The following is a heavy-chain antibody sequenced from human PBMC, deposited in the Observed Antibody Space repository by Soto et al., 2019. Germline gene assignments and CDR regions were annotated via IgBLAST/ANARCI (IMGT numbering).Heavy chain of an antibody. V-gene: IGHV4-30-4*01. CDR1: GGSISSGDYY. CDR3: ARGSSYYDFWSGYSSYGMDV. Sequence: SETLSLTCTVSGGSISSGDYYWSWIRQPPGKGLEWIGYIYYSGSTYYNPSLKSRVTISVDTSKNQFSLKLSSVTAADTAVYYCARGSSYYDFWSGYSSYGMDVWGQGTTVTV. CDR2: IYYSGST. J-gene: IGHJ6*02. D-gene: IGHD3-3*01.